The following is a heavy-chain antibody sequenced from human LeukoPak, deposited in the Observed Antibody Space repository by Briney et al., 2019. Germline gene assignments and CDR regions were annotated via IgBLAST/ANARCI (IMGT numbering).Heavy chain of an antibody. J-gene: IGHJ5*02. CDR2: IYYSGST. V-gene: IGHV4-59*01. CDR1: GGSISSYY. CDR3: ARTYYDFWSGPNWFDP. D-gene: IGHD3-3*01. Sequence: PSETLSLTCTVSGGSISSYYWSWIRQPPGKGLEWLGYIYYSGSTNYNPSLKSRVTISVDTSKNQFSLKLRSVTAADTAVYYCARTYYDFWSGPNWFDPWGQGTLVTVSS.